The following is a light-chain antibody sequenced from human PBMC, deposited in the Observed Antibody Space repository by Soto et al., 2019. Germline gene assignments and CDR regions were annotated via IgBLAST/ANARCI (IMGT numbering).Light chain of an antibody. CDR2: GAS. Sequence: EIVLTQSPGTLSLSPGERATLSCMASQSINSFLAWYQQRRGQAPRLLIHGASNRATGIPDRFSGSGSGTDFTLTISRLEPEDFAVYYCQQYGGSPRTFGQGTKVDIK. CDR1: QSINSF. V-gene: IGKV3-20*01. J-gene: IGKJ1*01. CDR3: QQYGGSPRT.